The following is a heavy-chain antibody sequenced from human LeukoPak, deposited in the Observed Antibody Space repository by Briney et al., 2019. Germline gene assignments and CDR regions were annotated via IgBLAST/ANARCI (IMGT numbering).Heavy chain of an antibody. CDR1: GFTFSGDA. CDR2: ISHSGSST. J-gene: IGHJ4*02. Sequence: GGSLRLSCAASGFTFSGDAMSWVRQAPGKGLEWVSGISHSGSSTYYTDAVKGRFTISRDNSKNTLYLQMNSLRAEDTAVYYCATPTPHDYWGQGTLVTVSS. CDR3: ATPTPHDY. V-gene: IGHV3-23*01.